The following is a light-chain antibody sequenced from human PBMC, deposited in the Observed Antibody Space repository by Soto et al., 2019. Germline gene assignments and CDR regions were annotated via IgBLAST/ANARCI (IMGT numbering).Light chain of an antibody. V-gene: IGKV1-5*03. CDR1: ESISSW. Sequence: DIQMTQSPSTLSASVGDRVTISCRASESISSWLAWYQQKPGKDPRLLIYKASNLESGVPSRFSGSGSGTEFTLTFSSLQVDDFATYYCQQYSNFPWTFGQGTKVDI. CDR2: KAS. CDR3: QQYSNFPWT. J-gene: IGKJ1*01.